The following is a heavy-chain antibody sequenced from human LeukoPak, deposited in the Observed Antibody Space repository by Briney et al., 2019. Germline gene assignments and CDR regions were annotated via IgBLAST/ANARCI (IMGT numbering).Heavy chain of an antibody. CDR3: ARVGLGYYYGSGNGTYNWFDP. J-gene: IGHJ5*02. Sequence: VASVKVSCKASGYTFTSYGISWVRQAPGQGLEWMGWISAYNGNTNYAQKLQGRVTMTTDTSTSTAYMELRSLRSDDTAVYYCARVGLGYYYGSGNGTYNWFDPWGQGTLVTVSS. CDR2: ISAYNGNT. D-gene: IGHD3-10*01. V-gene: IGHV1-18*01. CDR1: GYTFTSYG.